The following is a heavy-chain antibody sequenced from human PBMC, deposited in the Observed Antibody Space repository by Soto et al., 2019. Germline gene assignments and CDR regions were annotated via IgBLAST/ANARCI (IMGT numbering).Heavy chain of an antibody. CDR1: GGTFSSYA. CDR3: XXXXXXXXGXYYSNWFDP. V-gene: IGHV1-69*01. Sequence: QVQLVQSGAEVKKPGSSVKVSCKASGGTFSSYAISWVRQAPGQXLEWXGGIIPIFGTANYAQKFQGRVTITADESTSTAYMXXXSXXXXXXXXXXXXXXXXXXXGXYYSNWFDPWGQGTLVTVSS. J-gene: IGHJ5*02. D-gene: IGHD3-10*01. CDR2: IIPIFGTA.